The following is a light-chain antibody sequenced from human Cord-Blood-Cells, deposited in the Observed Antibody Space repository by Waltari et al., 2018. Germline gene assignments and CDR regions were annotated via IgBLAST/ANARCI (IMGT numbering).Light chain of an antibody. J-gene: IGLJ2*01. Sequence: QSALTQPASVSGSPGQAITISCTGTSSDVGSYNLVSWYQQHPGKAPKLMIYEVSKRRSVVSNRFSGSKSGNTASLTISGLQAEDEADYYCCSYAGSSTLVFGGGTKLTVL. CDR2: EVS. CDR3: CSYAGSSTLV. CDR1: SSDVGSYNL. V-gene: IGLV2-23*02.